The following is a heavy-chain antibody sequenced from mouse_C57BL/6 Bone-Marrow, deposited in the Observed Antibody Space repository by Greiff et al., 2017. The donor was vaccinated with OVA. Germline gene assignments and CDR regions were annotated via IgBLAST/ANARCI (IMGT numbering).Heavy chain of an antibody. V-gene: IGHV14-4*01. CDR1: GFNIKDDY. J-gene: IGHJ3*01. D-gene: IGHD2-5*01. CDR3: TRAYYSNSWFAY. CDR2: IDPENGDT. Sequence: VQLQQSGAELVRPGASVKLSCTASGFNIKDDYMHWVKQRPEQGLEWIGWIDPENGDTEYASKVQGKATITADTSSNTAYLQLSSLTSEDTAVYYCTRAYYSNSWFAYWGQGTLVTVSA.